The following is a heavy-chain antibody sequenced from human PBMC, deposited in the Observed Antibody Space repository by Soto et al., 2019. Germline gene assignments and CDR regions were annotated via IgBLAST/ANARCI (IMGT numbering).Heavy chain of an antibody. J-gene: IGHJ3*02. CDR1: GGSISSGGYY. CDR2: IHYSGST. D-gene: IGHD3-22*01. V-gene: IGHV4-31*03. CDR3: ARGRKYYYDSSGYQTPDAFDI. Sequence: ASETLSLTCTVSGGSISSGGYYWSWIRQHPGKGLEWIGYIHYSGSTYYNPSLKSRVTISVDTSKNQFSLKLSSVTAADTAVYYCARGRKYYYDSSGYQTPDAFDIWGQGTMVTVSS.